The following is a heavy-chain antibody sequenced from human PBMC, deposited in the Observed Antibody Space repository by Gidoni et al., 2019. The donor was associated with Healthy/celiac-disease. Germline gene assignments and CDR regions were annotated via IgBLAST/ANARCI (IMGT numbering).Heavy chain of an antibody. CDR2: INDSGST. D-gene: IGHD4-17*01. Sequence: QVQLQQWGSGLFKPSETLSLTCAVYGGSFSGYYWSWIRQPPGKGLEWIGEINDSGSTNNNPYLKSRVTISVDTSKNQFSLKLSSVTAADKAVYYCARGPYGDSYFQHWGQGTLVTVSS. V-gene: IGHV4-34*01. CDR1: GGSFSGYY. CDR3: ARGPYGDSYFQH. J-gene: IGHJ1*01.